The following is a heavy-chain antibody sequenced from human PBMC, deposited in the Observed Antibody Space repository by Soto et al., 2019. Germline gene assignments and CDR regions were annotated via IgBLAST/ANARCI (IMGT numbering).Heavy chain of an antibody. CDR1: GFFLSNYW. V-gene: IGHV3-7*05. Sequence: EAQLVESGGGLVQPGGSLRLSCEASGFFLSNYWMTWVRQAPGKGPEWVANIKQDGSEIYYLDSVKGRFTISRDNAKNSLFLQMNSLRAADTAVYHCARGRAAHPVEAWGQGTLVTVSS. CDR2: IKQDGSEI. CDR3: ARGRAAHPVEA. D-gene: IGHD6-13*01. J-gene: IGHJ5*02.